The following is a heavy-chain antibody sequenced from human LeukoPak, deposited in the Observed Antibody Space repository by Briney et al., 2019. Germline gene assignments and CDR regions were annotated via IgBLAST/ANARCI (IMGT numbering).Heavy chain of an antibody. J-gene: IGHJ4*02. CDR2: IYPGDSDT. CDR1: GYSFTNYW. Sequence: NRGESLKISCKGSGYSFTNYWIGWVRLMPGKGLEWMGVIYPGDSDTRYSPSFQGQVTISADKSINTAFLQWSSLKASDTAIYYCARRGGNYNDLTYWGQGTLVTVSS. V-gene: IGHV5-51*01. D-gene: IGHD1-1*01. CDR3: ARRGGNYNDLTY.